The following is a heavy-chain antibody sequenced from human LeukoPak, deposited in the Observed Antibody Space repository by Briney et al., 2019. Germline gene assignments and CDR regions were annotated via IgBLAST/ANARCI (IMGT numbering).Heavy chain of an antibody. V-gene: IGHV1-46*01. D-gene: IGHD6-13*01. CDR2: INPSGGST. CDR1: GYTFTSYY. J-gene: IGHJ4*02. Sequence: ASVKVSCKASGYTFTSYYMHWVRQAPGQGLEWMGIINPSGGSTSYAQKFQGRVTMTTDTSTSTAYMELRSLRSDDTAVYYCARVGTGYSSSWSLYYFDYWGQGTLVTVSS. CDR3: ARVGTGYSSSWSLYYFDY.